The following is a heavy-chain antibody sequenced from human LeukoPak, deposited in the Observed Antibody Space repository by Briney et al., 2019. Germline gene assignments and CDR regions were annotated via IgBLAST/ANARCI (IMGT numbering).Heavy chain of an antibody. D-gene: IGHD3-22*01. CDR1: GYSFINYW. J-gene: IGHJ5*02. Sequence: GESLKISCKGSGYSFINYWIAWVRQMPGQGLEWMGIIYPGDPDTKYSPSFQGQVTISVDRFINTAYLQWSSLTASDTAMYYCARLTDYYDSSGYYRNYNWFDPWGQGTLVTVSS. CDR3: ARLTDYYDSSGYYRNYNWFDP. V-gene: IGHV5-51*01. CDR2: IYPGDPDT.